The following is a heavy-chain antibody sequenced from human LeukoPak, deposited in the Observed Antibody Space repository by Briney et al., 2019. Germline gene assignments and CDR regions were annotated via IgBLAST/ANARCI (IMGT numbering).Heavy chain of an antibody. CDR3: ARLKPFDY. CDR1: GGSFSGYY. J-gene: IGHJ4*02. CDR2: INHSGST. V-gene: IGHV4-34*01. Sequence: SETLSLTCAVYGGSFSGYYWSWIRQPPGKGLEWIGEINHSGSTNYNPSLKSRVTISVDTSKNQFSLKLSSVTAADTAVYYCARLKPFDYWGQGTLVTVSS.